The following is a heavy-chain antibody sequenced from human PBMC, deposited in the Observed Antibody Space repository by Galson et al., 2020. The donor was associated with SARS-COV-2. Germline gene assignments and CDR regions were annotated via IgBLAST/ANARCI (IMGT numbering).Heavy chain of an antibody. V-gene: IGHV1-2*02. D-gene: IGHD6-13*01. CDR3: ARARVRAAAGRLNYYYGMDV. Sequence: ASVKVSCTASGYTFTGYYIHWVRQAPGQGLEWMGWINPDSGGTKYAQKFQGRVSMTRDTSISTGYMELSRLRSDDTAVYYCARARVRAAAGRLNYYYGMDVWGQGTTVTVSS. J-gene: IGHJ6*02. CDR2: INPDSGGT. CDR1: GYTFTGYY.